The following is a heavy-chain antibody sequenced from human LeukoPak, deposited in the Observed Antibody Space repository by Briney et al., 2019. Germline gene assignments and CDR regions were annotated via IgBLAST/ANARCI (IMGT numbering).Heavy chain of an antibody. Sequence: GASVKVSCKASGYTFTGYYMHWVRQAPGQGLEWMGWINPNSGGTNYAQKFQGRVTMTRDTSTSTVYMELSSLRSEDTAVYYCARDLSEDIVVVPAAMAPDYWGRGTLVTVSS. D-gene: IGHD2-2*01. CDR1: GYTFTGYY. CDR2: INPNSGGT. V-gene: IGHV1-2*02. J-gene: IGHJ4*02. CDR3: ARDLSEDIVVVPAAMAPDY.